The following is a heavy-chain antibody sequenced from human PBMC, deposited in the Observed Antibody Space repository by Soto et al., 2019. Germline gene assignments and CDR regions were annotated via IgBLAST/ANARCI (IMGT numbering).Heavy chain of an antibody. Sequence: SETLSLTCTVSGGSISSYYCSWIRQPPGKGLEWIGYIYYSGSTNYNPSLKSRVTISVDTSKNQFSLKLSSVTAADTAVYYCARSSIAAPRDWFDPWGQGTLVTVSS. CDR3: ARSSIAAPRDWFDP. J-gene: IGHJ5*02. V-gene: IGHV4-59*08. CDR2: IYYSGST. D-gene: IGHD6-6*01. CDR1: GGSISSYY.